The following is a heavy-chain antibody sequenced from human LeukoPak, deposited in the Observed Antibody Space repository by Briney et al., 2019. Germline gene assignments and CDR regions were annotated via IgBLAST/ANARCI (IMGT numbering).Heavy chain of an antibody. V-gene: IGHV4-59*01. CDR1: GGSISSYY. J-gene: IGHJ4*02. CDR3: ARSFDY. CDR2: IYYSGST. Sequence: PSETLSLTCTVSGGSISSYYWSWTRQPPGKGLEWIGYIYYSGSTNYNPSLKSRVTISVDTSKNQFSLKLSSVTAADTAVYYCARSFDYWGQGTLVTVSS.